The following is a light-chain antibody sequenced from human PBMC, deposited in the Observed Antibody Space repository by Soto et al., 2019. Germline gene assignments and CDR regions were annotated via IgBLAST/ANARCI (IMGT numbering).Light chain of an antibody. J-gene: IGKJ2*01. V-gene: IGKV3-20*01. CDR3: QQYGGSPYT. Sequence: EIVLMQSPGTLSLSPGERATLSCRATQSHNNNYLAWYQQKPGQAPRLLIYDTSSRATGIPDRFSGSGSGTYFSLNISRLEPEDFALYYCQQYGGSPYTFGQGTELEIK. CDR2: DTS. CDR1: QSHNNNY.